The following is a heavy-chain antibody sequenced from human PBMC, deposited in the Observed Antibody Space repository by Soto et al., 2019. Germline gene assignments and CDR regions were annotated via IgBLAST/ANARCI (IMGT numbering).Heavy chain of an antibody. Sequence: PSETLSLTCTVSGYSISSGSYWGWIRQPPGKGPEWIASIYHGGTTFYNPSLKSRITISVDTSHNQFSLNLRSVTAADTAMYFCTRAERFPRSWFDPWGQGTQVTVSS. V-gene: IGHV4-38-2*02. CDR2: IYHGGTT. D-gene: IGHD3-10*01. CDR3: TRAERFPRSWFDP. CDR1: GYSISSGSY. J-gene: IGHJ5*02.